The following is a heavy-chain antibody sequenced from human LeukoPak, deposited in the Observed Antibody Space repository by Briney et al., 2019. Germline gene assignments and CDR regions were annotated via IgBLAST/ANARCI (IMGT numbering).Heavy chain of an antibody. CDR2: INHSGST. V-gene: IGHV4-39*07. Sequence: SETLSLTCTVSGGSISSSSYYWGWIRQPPGKGLEWIGEINHSGSTNYNPSLKSRVTISVDTSKNQFSLKLSSVTAADTAVYYCARGVIDSSSSGYFDYWGQGTLVTVSS. CDR3: ARGVIDSSSSGYFDY. J-gene: IGHJ4*02. D-gene: IGHD6-6*01. CDR1: GGSISSSSYY.